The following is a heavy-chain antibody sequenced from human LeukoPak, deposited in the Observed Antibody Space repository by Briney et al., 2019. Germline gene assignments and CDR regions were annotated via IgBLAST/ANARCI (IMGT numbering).Heavy chain of an antibody. CDR1: GGSISSYS. J-gene: IGHJ4*02. V-gene: IGHV4-39*01. CDR3: ARQGSNWFFDY. Sequence: SETLSLTCTVSGGSISSYSWGWIRQPPGKGLEWIAIIYNSGSTYYNPSLKSRVTMSVDTSKNQFSLKLSSVTAADTAVYYCARQGSNWFFDYWGQGTLVTVSS. CDR2: IYNSGST. D-gene: IGHD6-13*01.